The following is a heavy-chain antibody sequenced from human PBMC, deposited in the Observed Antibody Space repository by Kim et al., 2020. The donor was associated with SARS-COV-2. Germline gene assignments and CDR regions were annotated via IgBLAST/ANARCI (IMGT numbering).Heavy chain of an antibody. J-gene: IGHJ5*02. CDR2: INHSGST. D-gene: IGHD3-3*01. CDR1: GGSFSGYY. Sequence: SETLSLTCAVYGGSFSGYYWSWIRQPPGKGLEWIGEINHSGSTNYNPSLKSRVTISVDTSKNQFSLKLSSVTAADTAVYYCARGLRMSRPLLITLFYSQNGFDPWGQGTLVTVSS. V-gene: IGHV4-34*01. CDR3: ARGLRMSRPLLITLFYSQNGFDP.